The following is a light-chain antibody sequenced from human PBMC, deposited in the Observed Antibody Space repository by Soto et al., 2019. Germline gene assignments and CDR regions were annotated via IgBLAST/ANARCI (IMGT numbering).Light chain of an antibody. CDR2: DNN. J-gene: IGLJ3*02. Sequence: QSVLTQPPSVSGAPGQRVTICCTGSSSNIGAGYDVHWYQQLPGTAPKLLIYDNNDRPTGVPDRFSGSKSGTSASLAITGLQAEVEADYYCLSYDRSLSARVFGGGTKLTVL. V-gene: IGLV1-40*01. CDR3: LSYDRSLSARV. CDR1: SSNIGAGYD.